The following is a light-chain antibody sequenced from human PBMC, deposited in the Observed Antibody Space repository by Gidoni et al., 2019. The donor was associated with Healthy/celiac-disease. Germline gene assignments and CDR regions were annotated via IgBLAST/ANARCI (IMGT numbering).Light chain of an antibody. V-gene: IGLV3-1*01. CDR2: QDS. Sequence: SYALTQPPSVPVSPGQTASITCSGDKLGDKYACWYQQKPGQSPVLVIYQDSKRPLGIPERFSGSNSGNTATLTISGTQAMDEADYYCQAWDSSTHVVFGGGTKLTVL. CDR3: QAWDSSTHVV. J-gene: IGLJ2*01. CDR1: KLGDKY.